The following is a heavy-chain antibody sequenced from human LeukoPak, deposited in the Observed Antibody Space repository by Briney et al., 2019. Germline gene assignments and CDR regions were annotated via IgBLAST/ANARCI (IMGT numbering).Heavy chain of an antibody. CDR2: IYYSGST. D-gene: IGHD3-9*01. V-gene: IGHV4-39*07. J-gene: IGHJ5*02. CDR3: ARVLRYFDWLPKGNWFDP. CDR1: GGSISSSSYY. Sequence: SETLSLTCTVSGGSISSSSYYWGWIRQPPGKGLEWIGSIYYSGSTYYNPSLKSRVTISVDTSKNQFSLKLSSVTAADTAVYYCARVLRYFDWLPKGNWFDPWGQGTLVTVSS.